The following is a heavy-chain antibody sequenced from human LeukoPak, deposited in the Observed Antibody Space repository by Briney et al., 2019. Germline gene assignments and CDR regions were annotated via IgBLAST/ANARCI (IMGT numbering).Heavy chain of an antibody. J-gene: IGHJ4*02. CDR2: IKQDGSEK. D-gene: IGHD3-22*01. V-gene: IGHV3-7*01. Sequence: GGSLRLSCAASGFTFSSYWMSWVRQAPGKGLEWVANIKQDGSEKYYVDSVKGRFTISRDNAKNTLFLEMSGLRADDTAVYYCARSYNYRFDYWGQGTLVVVSS. CDR3: ARSYNYRFDY. CDR1: GFTFSSYW.